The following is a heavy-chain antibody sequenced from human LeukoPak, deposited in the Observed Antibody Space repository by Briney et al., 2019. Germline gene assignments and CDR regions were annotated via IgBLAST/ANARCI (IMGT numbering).Heavy chain of an antibody. CDR1: GFALSSHW. V-gene: IGHV3-7*03. D-gene: IGHD3-22*01. Sequence: GGSLRLSCAASGFALSSHWMTWVRQVPGRGPEWVANVNRDGSETYYLDSVKGRFTISKDNAKNSLYLQMNSLRAEDTALYHCARDYYDSSGLDYWGQGTLVTVSS. J-gene: IGHJ4*02. CDR2: VNRDGSET. CDR3: ARDYYDSSGLDY.